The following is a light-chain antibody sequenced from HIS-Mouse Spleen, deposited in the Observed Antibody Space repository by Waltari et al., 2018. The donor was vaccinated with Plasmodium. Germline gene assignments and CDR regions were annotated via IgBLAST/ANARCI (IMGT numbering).Light chain of an antibody. V-gene: IGKV3-15*01. CDR3: QQYNNWSFT. Sequence: EIVMTQSPATLSVSPGERATLSCRGSQSVSSNLAWYQKKPGQAPRLLIYGASTRATGIPARFSGSGAGTEFTLTISSLQSEDFAVYYCQQYNNWSFTFGPGTKVDIK. CDR1: QSVSSN. J-gene: IGKJ3*01. CDR2: GAS.